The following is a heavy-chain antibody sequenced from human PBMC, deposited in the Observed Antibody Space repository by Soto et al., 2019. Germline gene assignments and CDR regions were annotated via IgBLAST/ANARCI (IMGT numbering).Heavy chain of an antibody. D-gene: IGHD5-12*01. Sequence: SETLSLTCTVSGGSISSYYWSWIRQPAGKGLEWIGRIYTSGSTNYNPSLKSRVTMSVDTSKNQFSLKLSSVTAADTAVYYCARDLRPNSSPRRGYDRFWFDPWGQGTLVTVSS. V-gene: IGHV4-4*07. CDR3: ARDLRPNSSPRRGYDRFWFDP. J-gene: IGHJ5*02. CDR2: IYTSGST. CDR1: GGSISSYY.